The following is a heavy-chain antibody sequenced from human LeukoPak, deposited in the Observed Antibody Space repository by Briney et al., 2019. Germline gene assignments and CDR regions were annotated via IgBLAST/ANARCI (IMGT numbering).Heavy chain of an antibody. CDR1: GYTLTELS. Sequence: ASVKVSCKVSGYTLTELSMHWVRQAPGQGLEWMGIINPSGGTANYAQKFQGRVTMTRDMSTSTVYMELSSLRSEDTAVYYCARGLQVRGIPRFDYWGQGTLVTVSS. CDR3: ARGLQVRGIPRFDY. D-gene: IGHD3-10*01. V-gene: IGHV1-46*01. CDR2: INPSGGTA. J-gene: IGHJ4*02.